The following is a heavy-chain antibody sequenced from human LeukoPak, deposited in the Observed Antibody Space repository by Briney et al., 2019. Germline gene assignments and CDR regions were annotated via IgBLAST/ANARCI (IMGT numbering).Heavy chain of an antibody. D-gene: IGHD5-18*01. CDR3: ARETGYAYGRAPLDY. V-gene: IGHV1-24*01. CDR1: GYTLTELS. CDR2: FDPEDGET. Sequence: ASAKVSCKVSGYTLTELSMHWVRQAPGKGLEWMGGFDPEDGETIYAQKFQGRVTITADKSTGTAYMELSSLRSDDTAVYYCARETGYAYGRAPLDYWGQGTLVTVSS. J-gene: IGHJ4*02.